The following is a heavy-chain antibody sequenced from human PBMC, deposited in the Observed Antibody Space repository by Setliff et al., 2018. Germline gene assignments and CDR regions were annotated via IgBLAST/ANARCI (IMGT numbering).Heavy chain of an antibody. CDR3: ARSLGYSSSSVDY. J-gene: IGHJ4*02. CDR1: GVSISSSSYY. D-gene: IGHD6-6*01. Sequence: SETLSLTCTVSGVSISSSSYYWGGIRQPPGKGLEWIGSIYYSGSTDYNPSLKSRVTMSVDTSKNQFSLKLSSVTAADTAVYDCARSLGYSSSSVDYWGQGTLVTVSS. V-gene: IGHV4-39*01. CDR2: IYYSGST.